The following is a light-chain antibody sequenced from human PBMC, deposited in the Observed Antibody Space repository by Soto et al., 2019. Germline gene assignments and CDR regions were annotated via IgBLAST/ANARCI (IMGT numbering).Light chain of an antibody. CDR2: GAS. CDR3: QQYGSSPQT. J-gene: IGKJ2*01. Sequence: EIVLTQSPGTLSLSPGERATLSCGASQSVSSSYLAWYQQKPGQAPRLLIYGASSRATGIPDRFSGRGSGTDFTLTISRLEPEDFAVYYCQQYGSSPQTFGQGTKLEIK. CDR1: QSVSSSY. V-gene: IGKV3-20*01.